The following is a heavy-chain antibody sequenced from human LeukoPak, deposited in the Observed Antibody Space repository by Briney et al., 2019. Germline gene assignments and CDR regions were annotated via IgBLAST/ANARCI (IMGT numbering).Heavy chain of an antibody. CDR2: INPNSGAT. D-gene: IGHD3-10*01. CDR1: GYTFTVYY. CDR3: ARPPRSTMVRGVPRGEGSWFDP. J-gene: IGHJ5*02. Sequence: ASVKVSCKASGYTFTVYYIHWVRQAPGQGFEWIGRINPNSGATLYAQNFRGRVTMTRDTSITTAYMDLTSLISDDTAVYYCARPPRSTMVRGVPRGEGSWFDPWGQGTLVTVSS. V-gene: IGHV1-2*06.